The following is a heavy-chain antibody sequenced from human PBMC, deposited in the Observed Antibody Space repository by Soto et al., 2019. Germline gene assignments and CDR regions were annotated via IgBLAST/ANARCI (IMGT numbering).Heavy chain of an antibody. D-gene: IGHD6-19*01. CDR2: FDPEDGET. CDR1: GYTQTELS. CDR3: VTVIGYSSGWYFLYYVDY. Sequence: SVEVTCKVSGYTQTELSMHWVRQAPGKGREWMGGFDPEDGETIYAQKFQGRVTMTEDTSTDTAHMELSSLRSEDRAVYFCVTVIGYSSGWYFLYYVDYWGQGTLVHRLL. V-gene: IGHV1-24*01. J-gene: IGHJ4*02.